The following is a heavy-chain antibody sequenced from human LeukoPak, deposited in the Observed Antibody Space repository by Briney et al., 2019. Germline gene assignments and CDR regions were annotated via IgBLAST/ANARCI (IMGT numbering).Heavy chain of an antibody. J-gene: IGHJ5*02. V-gene: IGHV7-4-1*02. D-gene: IGHD6-13*01. CDR2: INTNTGNP. CDR3: ARVADSSSWYLNWFDP. CDR1: GYTFTSYA. Sequence: ASVKVSCKASGYTFTSYAMNWVRQAPGQGLEWMGWINTNTGNPTYAQGFTGRFVFSLDTSVSTAYLQISSLKAEDTAAYYCARVADSSSWYLNWFDPWGQGTLVTVSS.